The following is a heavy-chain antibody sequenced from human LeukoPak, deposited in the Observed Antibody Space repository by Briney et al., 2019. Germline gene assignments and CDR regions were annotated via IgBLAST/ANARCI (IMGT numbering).Heavy chain of an antibody. CDR1: GFTFSSYS. CDR2: ISSSSSTI. J-gene: IGHJ6*02. V-gene: IGHV3-48*04. CDR3: ARRGLWFGELSLYGMDV. D-gene: IGHD3-10*01. Sequence: PGGSLRLSCAASGFTFSSYSMNWVRQAPGKGLEWVSYISSSSSTIYYADSVKGRFTISRDNAKNSLYLQMNSLRAEDTAVYYCARRGLWFGELSLYGMDVWGQGTRSPSP.